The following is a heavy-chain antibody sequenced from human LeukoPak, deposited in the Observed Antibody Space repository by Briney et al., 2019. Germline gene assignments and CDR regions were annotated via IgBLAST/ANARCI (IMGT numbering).Heavy chain of an antibody. D-gene: IGHD6-6*01. CDR2: ISSSSSYI. J-gene: IGHJ4*02. CDR3: AREASSIAARPDY. V-gene: IGHV3-21*01. CDR1: GFTFSSYS. Sequence: GGSLRLSCAASGFTFSSYSMNWVRQAPGKGLEWVSSISSSSSYIYYADSVEGRFTISRDNAKNSLYLQMNSLGAEDTAVYYCAREASSIAARPDYWGQGTLVTVSS.